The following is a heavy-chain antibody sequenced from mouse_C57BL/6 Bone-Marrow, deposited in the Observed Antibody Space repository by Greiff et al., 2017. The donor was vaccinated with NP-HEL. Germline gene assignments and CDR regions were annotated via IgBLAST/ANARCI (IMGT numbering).Heavy chain of an antibody. Sequence: EVKLVESGAELARPGASVTLSCTASGFNIKDDYMHWVKQRPEQGLEWIGWIDPENGDTEYASKVQGKATITADTSSNTAYLQLSSLTSEDTAVYYCTAGLRRFDYWGQGTTRTVSS. CDR1: GFNIKDDY. CDR2: IDPENGDT. CDR3: TAGLRRFDY. J-gene: IGHJ2*01. V-gene: IGHV14-4*01. D-gene: IGHD2-4*01.